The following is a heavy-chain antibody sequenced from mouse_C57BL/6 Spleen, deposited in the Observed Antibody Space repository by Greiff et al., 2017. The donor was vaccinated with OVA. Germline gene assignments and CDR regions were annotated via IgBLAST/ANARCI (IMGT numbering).Heavy chain of an antibody. J-gene: IGHJ1*03. CDR2: ISSGSSTI. CDR3: ARQGDFDFDV. Sequence: EVKVVESGGGLVKPGGSLKLSCAASGFTFSDYGMHWVRQAPEKGLEWVAYISSGSSTIYYADTVKGRFTISRDNAKNTLFLQMTSLRSEDTAMYYCARQGDFDFDVWGTGTTVTVSS. CDR1: GFTFSDYG. V-gene: IGHV5-17*01. D-gene: IGHD3-3*01.